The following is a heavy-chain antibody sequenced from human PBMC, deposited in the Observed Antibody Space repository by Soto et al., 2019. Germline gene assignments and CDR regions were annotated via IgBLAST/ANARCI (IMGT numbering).Heavy chain of an antibody. V-gene: IGHV3-30*18. Sequence: QVHLLESGGGVVQPGRSLRLSCVGSGFTFSNFGIHWVRQAPGKGLEWLAVVSYDEVNKFYAYSVRGRFTISRDNSKDTVYLQINSLRRDDTAMYFCAKVMTEYSGVAIDHWGQGTLVTVSS. CDR1: GFTFSNFG. CDR3: AKVMTEYSGVAIDH. CDR2: VSYDEVNK. D-gene: IGHD6-19*01. J-gene: IGHJ4*02.